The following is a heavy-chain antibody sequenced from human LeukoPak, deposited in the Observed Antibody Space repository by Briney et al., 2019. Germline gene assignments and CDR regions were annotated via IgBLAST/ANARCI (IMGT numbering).Heavy chain of an antibody. CDR2: LSYDGSNK. Sequence: GGSLRLSCAASGFMFSSYGMHWVRQAPGKGLEWVAVLSYDGSNKYYADSVKGRFTTSRDNSRNTLYLQMNSLRAEDTAVYYCAREWLVHALYYYGMDVWGQGTTVIVSS. V-gene: IGHV3-30*03. CDR1: GFMFSSYG. CDR3: AREWLVHALYYYGMDV. D-gene: IGHD6-19*01. J-gene: IGHJ6*02.